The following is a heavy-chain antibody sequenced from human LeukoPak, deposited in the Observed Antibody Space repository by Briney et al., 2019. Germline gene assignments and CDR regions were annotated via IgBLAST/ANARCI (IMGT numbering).Heavy chain of an antibody. CDR2: INPNSGGT. D-gene: IGHD1-7*01. J-gene: IGHJ4*02. CDR3: ARAKKITGTTSVLFDY. Sequence: ASVKVSCKASGYTFTGYYMHWVRQAPGQGLEWMGWINPNSGGTNYAQKFQGRVTMTRDTSISTAYMELSRLRSDDTAVYYCARAKKITGTTSVLFDYWGQGTLVTVSP. CDR1: GYTFTGYY. V-gene: IGHV1-2*02.